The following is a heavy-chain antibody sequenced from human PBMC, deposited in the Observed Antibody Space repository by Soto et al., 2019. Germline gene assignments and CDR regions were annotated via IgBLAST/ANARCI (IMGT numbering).Heavy chain of an antibody. CDR3: ATDTRGYSNYYYGMDV. CDR2: FDPEDGET. Sequence: AAVKVSCKVSGYTLTELSMHWVRQAPGKGLEWMGGFDPEDGETIYAQKFQGRVTMTEDTSTDTAYMELSSLRSEDTAVYYCATDTRGYSNYYYGMDVWGQGTTVTVSS. J-gene: IGHJ6*02. CDR1: GYTLTELS. V-gene: IGHV1-24*01. D-gene: IGHD4-4*01.